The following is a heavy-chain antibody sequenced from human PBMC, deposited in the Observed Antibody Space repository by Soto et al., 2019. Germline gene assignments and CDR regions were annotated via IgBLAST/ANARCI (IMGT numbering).Heavy chain of an antibody. CDR2: ISPYTGYT. CDR3: VMVDNYVTPTPQDV. J-gene: IGHJ6*02. CDR1: GYIFVNYG. Sequence: QVQLVQSGDEVKKPGASVKVSCKASGYIFVNYGIAWVRQAPGQGLEWMGWISPYTGYTHSATKVQGRLTMTTDTYTSTAYIELGSLTSDDTAVYYCVMVDNYVTPTPQDVWGQGTTVTVYS. V-gene: IGHV1-18*01. D-gene: IGHD3-16*01.